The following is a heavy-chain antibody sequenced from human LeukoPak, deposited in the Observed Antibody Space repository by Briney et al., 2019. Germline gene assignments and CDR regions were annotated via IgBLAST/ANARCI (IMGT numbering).Heavy chain of an antibody. J-gene: IGHJ5*02. V-gene: IGHV4/OR15-8*01. CDR1: GGSMSDSIT. D-gene: IGHD6-25*01. Sequence: SETLSLTCSVSGGSMSDSITWGWVRQPPGKGLEWLANIHDDGRTAPNPSLRSRLNISQDRSKNQFSLKVSSVTAADTAFYYCAKVLTAAGLDLWGKGILVTVSS. CDR3: AKVLTAAGLDL. CDR2: IHDDGRT.